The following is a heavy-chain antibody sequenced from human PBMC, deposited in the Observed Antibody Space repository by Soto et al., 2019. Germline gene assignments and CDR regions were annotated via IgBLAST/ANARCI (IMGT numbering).Heavy chain of an antibody. CDR1: GFTFTSSA. J-gene: IGHJ4*02. V-gene: IGHV1-58*01. CDR2: IVVGSGNT. Sequence: QMQLVQSGPEVKKPGTSVKVSCKASGFTFTSSAVQWVRQARGQRLEWIGWIVVGSGNTNYAQKSQERVTITRDMSTSTAYMELSSLRSEDTAVYYCAAGTNDYGDFFPFDYWGQGTLVTVSS. CDR3: AAGTNDYGDFFPFDY. D-gene: IGHD4-17*01.